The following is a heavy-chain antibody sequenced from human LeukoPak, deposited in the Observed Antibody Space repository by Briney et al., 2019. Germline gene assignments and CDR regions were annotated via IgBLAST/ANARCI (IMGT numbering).Heavy chain of an antibody. D-gene: IGHD3-22*01. Sequence: GSSVKVSCKASGGTFSSYAISWVRQAPGQGLEWMGRIIPILGIANYAQKFQGRVTITADKSTSTAYMELSSLRSEDTAVYYCASNRGYQDGYFDLWGRGTLVTVSS. CDR3: ASNRGYQDGYFDL. V-gene: IGHV1-69*04. CDR2: IIPILGIA. CDR1: GGTFSSYA. J-gene: IGHJ2*01.